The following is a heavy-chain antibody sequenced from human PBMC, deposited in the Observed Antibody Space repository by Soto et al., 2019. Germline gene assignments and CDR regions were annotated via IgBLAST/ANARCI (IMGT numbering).Heavy chain of an antibody. CDR2: IYYSGST. Sequence: SETLSLTCTVSGGSISSGDYYWSWIRQPPGKGLEWIGYIYYSGSTYYNPSLKGRVTISVDTSKNQFSLKLSSVTAADTAVYYCARAGSSSWDDYYYYYMDVWGKGTTVTVSS. V-gene: IGHV4-30-4*02. CDR1: GGSISSGDYY. D-gene: IGHD6-13*01. J-gene: IGHJ6*03. CDR3: ARAGSSSWDDYYYYYMDV.